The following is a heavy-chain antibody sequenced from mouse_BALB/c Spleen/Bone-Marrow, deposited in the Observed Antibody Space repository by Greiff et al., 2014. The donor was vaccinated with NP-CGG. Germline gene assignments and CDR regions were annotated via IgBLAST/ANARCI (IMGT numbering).Heavy chain of an antibody. Sequence: EVKLVESGGGLVKPGGSLKLSCAASGFAFSSYDMSWVRQTPEKRLEWVAYISSGGGSTYYPDTVKGRFTISRDNAKNTLYLQMSSLKSEDTAMYYCAREVLRDHFDYWGQGTTLTVSS. CDR1: GFAFSSYD. CDR3: AREVLRDHFDY. J-gene: IGHJ2*01. V-gene: IGHV5-12-1*01. D-gene: IGHD1-1*01. CDR2: ISSGGGST.